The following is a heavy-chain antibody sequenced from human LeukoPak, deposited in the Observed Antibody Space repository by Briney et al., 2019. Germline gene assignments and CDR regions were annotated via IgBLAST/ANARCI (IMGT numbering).Heavy chain of an antibody. Sequence: SETLSLTCAAYGGSFSGYYWSWIRQPPGKGLEWIGEINHSGSTNYNPSLKSRVTISVDTSKNQFSLKLSSVTAADTAVYYCARVPSRGYCSGGSCYRWFDPWGQGTLVTVSS. CDR1: GGSFSGYY. V-gene: IGHV4-34*01. J-gene: IGHJ5*02. CDR2: INHSGST. D-gene: IGHD2-15*01. CDR3: ARVPSRGYCSGGSCYRWFDP.